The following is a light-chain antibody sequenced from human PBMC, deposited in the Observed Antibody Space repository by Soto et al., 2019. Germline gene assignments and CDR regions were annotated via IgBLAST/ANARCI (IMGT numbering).Light chain of an antibody. CDR3: SSYAGITPYV. J-gene: IGLJ1*01. V-gene: IGLV2-8*01. Sequence: QSVLTQPPSASGSPGQSVTISCTGTSSDVGGYTYVSWYQQHPGKAPKLMIYEVSKRPSGVPDRFSGSKSGNTASLTVSGLQAEDEADYYCSSYAGITPYVFGTGTKVNLL. CDR1: SSDVGGYTY. CDR2: EVS.